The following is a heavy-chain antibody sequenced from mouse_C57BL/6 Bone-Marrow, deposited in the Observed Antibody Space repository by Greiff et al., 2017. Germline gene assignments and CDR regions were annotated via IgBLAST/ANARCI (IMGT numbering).Heavy chain of an antibody. CDR3: ARGGGYAMDY. V-gene: IGHV1-69*01. CDR2: IDPSDSYT. Sequence: VQLQQPGAELVMPGASVKLSCKASGYTFTSYWMHWVKQRTGQGLEWIGEIDPSDSYTNYNQKFKGKSTLTVDKSSSTAYMQLSSLTSEDSAVYYCARGGGYAMDYWGQGTSVTVSS. J-gene: IGHJ4*01. CDR1: GYTFTSYW.